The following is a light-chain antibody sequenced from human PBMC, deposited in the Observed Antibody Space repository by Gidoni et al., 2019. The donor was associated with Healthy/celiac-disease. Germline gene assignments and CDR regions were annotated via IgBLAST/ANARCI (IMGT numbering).Light chain of an antibody. CDR2: GKN. CDR1: SLRSYY. V-gene: IGLV3-19*01. Sequence: SSELTQDPAVSVALGQTVRITCQGDSLRSYYASWYQQKPGQAPVLGIYGKNNRPSGIPDRFSGSSSGNTASLTITGAQAEDEADYYCNSRDSSGNLGVFGTGTKVTVL. J-gene: IGLJ1*01. CDR3: NSRDSSGNLGV.